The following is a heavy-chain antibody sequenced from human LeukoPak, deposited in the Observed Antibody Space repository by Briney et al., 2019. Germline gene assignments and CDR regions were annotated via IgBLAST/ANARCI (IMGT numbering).Heavy chain of an antibody. CDR1: GFTFSSYA. CDR3: ARDLSSGWVSGHNWFDP. D-gene: IGHD6-19*01. CDR2: ISYDGSNK. V-gene: IGHV3-30*04. J-gene: IGHJ5*02. Sequence: GGSLRLSCAASGFTFSSYAMHWVRQAPGKGLEWVAVISYDGSNKYYADSVKGRFTISRDNSKNTLYLQMNSLRAEDTAVYYCARDLSSGWVSGHNWFDPWGQGTLVTVSS.